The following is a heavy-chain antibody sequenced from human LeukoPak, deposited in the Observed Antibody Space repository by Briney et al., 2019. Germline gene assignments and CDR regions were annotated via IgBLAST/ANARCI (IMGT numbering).Heavy chain of an antibody. V-gene: IGHV1-69*06. D-gene: IGHD2-15*01. Sequence: SVKVSCKGSGYTFTSYGISWVRQAPGQGLEWMGGIIPIFGTANYAQKFQGRVTITADKSTSTAYMELSSLRSEDTAVYYCARATQGYCSGGSCYEYYFDYWGQGTLVTVSS. CDR2: IIPIFGTA. CDR3: ARATQGYCSGGSCYEYYFDY. J-gene: IGHJ4*02. CDR1: GYTFTSYG.